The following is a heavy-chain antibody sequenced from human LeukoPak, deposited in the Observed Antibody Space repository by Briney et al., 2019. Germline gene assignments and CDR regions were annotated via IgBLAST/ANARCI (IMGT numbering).Heavy chain of an antibody. CDR1: GYTFTSYY. J-gene: IGHJ3*02. D-gene: IGHD2-2*01. CDR2: INPSGGST. Sequence: GASVKVSCKASGYTFTSYYMHWVRQAPGQGLEWMGIINPSGGSTSYAQKFQGRVTMTRDTSISTAYMELSRLRSDDTAVYFCARVVVPADSVGAFDIWGQGTMVTVSS. CDR3: ARVVVPADSVGAFDI. V-gene: IGHV1-46*01.